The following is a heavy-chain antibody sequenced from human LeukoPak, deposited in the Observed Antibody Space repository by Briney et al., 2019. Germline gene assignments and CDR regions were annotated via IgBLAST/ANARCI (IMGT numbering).Heavy chain of an antibody. V-gene: IGHV4-4*07. CDR1: GGSTTNYY. CDR3: AREHKDYHGDGYYYDC. D-gene: IGHD3-16*01. Sequence: SETLSLTCTVSGGSTTNYYWSWIRQPVGKGLEWIGRIYAGGNTDHNPSLKSRVTMSVDSSKNQFSLRLRSVTAADTAVYYCAREHKDYHGDGYYYDCWGQGTLVTVSS. CDR2: IYAGGNT. J-gene: IGHJ4*02.